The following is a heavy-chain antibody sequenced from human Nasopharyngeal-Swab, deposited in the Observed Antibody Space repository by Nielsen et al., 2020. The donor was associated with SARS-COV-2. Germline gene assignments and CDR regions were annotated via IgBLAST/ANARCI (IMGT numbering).Heavy chain of an antibody. J-gene: IGHJ4*02. D-gene: IGHD6-13*01. CDR3: ARLESSSWYWSY. Sequence: GESLKISCAASGFTFSSYWMSWVRQAPGKGLEWAANIKQDGSEKYYVDSAKGRFSISRDNAKNSLYLQMNSLRAEDTAVYYCARLESSSWYWSYWGQGTLVTVSS. V-gene: IGHV3-7*01. CDR1: GFTFSSYW. CDR2: IKQDGSEK.